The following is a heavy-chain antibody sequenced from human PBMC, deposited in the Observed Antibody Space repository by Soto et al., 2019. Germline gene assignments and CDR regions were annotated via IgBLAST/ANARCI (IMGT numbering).Heavy chain of an antibody. Sequence: SDTLFLTFTVSGVSFSSGNLLLFWILHLQGNVLEWIGYFYKSGRVYYNPSMKSRLSISVDTSKNQLSLTVISVTSADMAVYYSARANGGYYKTFDFWGQGILVTVSS. J-gene: IGHJ4*02. CDR1: GVSFSSGNLL. D-gene: IGHD1-26*01. CDR2: FYKSGRV. V-gene: IGHV4-30-4*02. CDR3: ARANGGYYKTFDF.